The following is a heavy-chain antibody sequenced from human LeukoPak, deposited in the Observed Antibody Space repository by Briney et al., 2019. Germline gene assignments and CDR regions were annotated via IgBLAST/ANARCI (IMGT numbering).Heavy chain of an antibody. CDR2: IVGSGGRT. CDR1: GFTFSSYT. CDR3: AKDAGFYYYGSESYYNY. Sequence: GGSLRLSCAASGFTFSSYTMSWVRQAPGKGLEWVSTIVGSGGRTYYADSVRGRFTISRDNSKNTLYLEINSLSAEDTAVYYCAKDAGFYYYGSESYYNYWGQGTLVTVSS. D-gene: IGHD3-10*01. V-gene: IGHV3-23*01. J-gene: IGHJ4*02.